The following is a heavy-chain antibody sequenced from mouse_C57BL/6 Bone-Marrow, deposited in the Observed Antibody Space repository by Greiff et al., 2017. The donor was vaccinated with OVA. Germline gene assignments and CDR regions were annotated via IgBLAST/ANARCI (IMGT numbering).Heavy chain of an antibody. CDR2: ISYDGSN. V-gene: IGHV3-6*01. J-gene: IGHJ1*03. D-gene: IGHD1-1*01. CDR1: GYSITSGYY. Sequence: VQLKESGPGLVKPSQSLSLTCSVTGYSITSGYYWNWIRQFPGNKLEWMGYISYDGSNNYNPSLKNRISITRDTSKNQFFLKLNSVTTEDTATYYCARRYGSSYGYFDVWGTGTTVTVSS. CDR3: ARRYGSSYGYFDV.